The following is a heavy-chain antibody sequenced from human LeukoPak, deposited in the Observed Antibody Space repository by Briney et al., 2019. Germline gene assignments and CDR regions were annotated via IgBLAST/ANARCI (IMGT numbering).Heavy chain of an antibody. D-gene: IGHD1-26*01. J-gene: IGHJ5*02. CDR1: GFTFSDYA. Sequence: PGGSLRLSCAASGFTFSDYAMSWVRQAPGKGLEWVSAITGSGGDTYYADSVKGRFTISRDNSNNTVYLQMNSLRAEDTAVYYCAKDESYHWGQGTLVTVSS. CDR3: AKDESYH. V-gene: IGHV3-23*01. CDR2: ITGSGGDT.